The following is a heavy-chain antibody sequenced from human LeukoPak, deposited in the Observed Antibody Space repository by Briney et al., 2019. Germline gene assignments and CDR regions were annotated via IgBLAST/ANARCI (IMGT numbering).Heavy chain of an antibody. Sequence: SETLSLTCTVSGGSISSSSYYWGWIRQPPGKGLEWIGTIYYSGSTNYNPSLKSRVTISVDTSKNQFSLKLSSVTAADTAVYYCARVGFDHFDYWGQGTLVTVSS. V-gene: IGHV4-39*07. D-gene: IGHD3-9*01. CDR3: ARVGFDHFDY. CDR2: IYYSGST. CDR1: GGSISSSSYY. J-gene: IGHJ4*02.